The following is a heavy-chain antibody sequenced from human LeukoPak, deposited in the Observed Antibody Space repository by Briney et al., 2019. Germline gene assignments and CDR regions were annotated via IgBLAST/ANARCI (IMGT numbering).Heavy chain of an antibody. V-gene: IGHV3-7*01. D-gene: IGHD3-16*02. J-gene: IGHJ4*02. CDR2: IKQDGSEK. CDR1: GFTFSSYW. CDR3: ARDSHYDYVWGSYRYFDY. Sequence: GGSLRLSCAASGFTFSSYWMSWVRQAPGKGLEWVANIKQDGSEKYYVDSMKGRFTISRDNAKNSLYLQMNSLRAEDTAVYYCARDSHYDYVWGSYRYFDYWGQGTLVTVSS.